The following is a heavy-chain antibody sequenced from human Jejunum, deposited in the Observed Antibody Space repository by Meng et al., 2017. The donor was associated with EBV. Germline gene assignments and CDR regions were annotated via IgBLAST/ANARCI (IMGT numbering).Heavy chain of an antibody. CDR1: GYTFTTYG. Sequence: VNVWTSGAGVKKPGASVKISCRASGYTFTTYGIHWLRQAPGERLELMGWINTGNGDTLYAQKFQGRVTITRDTSANTVYMDLSSLLSEDTAMYYCARDERLGPYYFEYWGQGTLVTVSS. V-gene: IGHV1-3*04. CDR2: INTGNGDT. CDR3: ARDERLGPYYFEY. J-gene: IGHJ4*02. D-gene: IGHD1-1*01.